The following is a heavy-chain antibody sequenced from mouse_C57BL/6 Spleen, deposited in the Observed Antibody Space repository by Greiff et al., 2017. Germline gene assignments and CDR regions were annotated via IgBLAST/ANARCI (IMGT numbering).Heavy chain of an antibody. CDR3: ARSDYYGSSYFFAY. CDR2: IFPGSGST. V-gene: IGHV1-75*01. J-gene: IGHJ3*01. D-gene: IGHD1-1*01. Sequence: VQLQQSGPELVKPGASVKISCKASGYTFTDYYINWVKQRPGQGLEWIGWIFPGSGSTYYNEKFKGKATLTVDKSSSTAYMLLSSLTSEDSAVYFCARSDYYGSSYFFAYWGQATLVTVSA. CDR1: GYTFTDYY.